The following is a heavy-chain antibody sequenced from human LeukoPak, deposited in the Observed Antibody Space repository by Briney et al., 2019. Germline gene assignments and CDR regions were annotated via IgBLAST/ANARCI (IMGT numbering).Heavy chain of an antibody. CDR3: ARGGMVRGVIDYYGMDV. CDR1: GYSFTSYW. D-gene: IGHD3-10*01. J-gene: IGHJ6*02. V-gene: IGHV5-51*01. Sequence: GESLKISCKGSGYSFTSYWIGWVRQMPGKGLEWMGIIYPGDSDTIYSPSFQGQVTISADKSISTAYLQWSSLKASDTAMYYCARGGMVRGVIDYYGMDVWGQGTTVTVSS. CDR2: IYPGDSDT.